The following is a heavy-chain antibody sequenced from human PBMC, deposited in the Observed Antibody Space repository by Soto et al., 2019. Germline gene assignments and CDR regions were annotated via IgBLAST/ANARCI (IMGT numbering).Heavy chain of an antibody. J-gene: IGHJ5*02. CDR2: ISGSGGST. CDR3: AKALYGGGYYHPVWFDP. Sequence: GGSLRLSCAASGFTFSSYAMSWVRQAPGKGLEWVSAISGSGGSTYYADSVKGRFTISRDSSKNTLYLQMNSLRAEDTAVYYCAKALYGGGYYHPVWFDPWGQGTLVTVSS. D-gene: IGHD3-22*01. V-gene: IGHV3-23*01. CDR1: GFTFSSYA.